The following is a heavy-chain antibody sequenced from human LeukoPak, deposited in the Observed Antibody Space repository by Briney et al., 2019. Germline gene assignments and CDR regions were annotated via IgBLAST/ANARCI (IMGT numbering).Heavy chain of an antibody. Sequence: GASVKVSCKASGYTFTSYGISWVRQAPGQGLEWMGWISAYNGNANYAQKLQGRVTMTTDTSTSTAYMELRSLRSDDTAVYYCARDSGLSGGSWPLDYWGQGTLVTVSS. V-gene: IGHV1-18*01. CDR3: ARDSGLSGGSWPLDY. J-gene: IGHJ4*02. CDR2: ISAYNGNA. D-gene: IGHD2-15*01. CDR1: GYTFTSYG.